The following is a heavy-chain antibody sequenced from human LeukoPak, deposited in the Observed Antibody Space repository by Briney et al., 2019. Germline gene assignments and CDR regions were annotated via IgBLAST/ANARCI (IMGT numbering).Heavy chain of an antibody. CDR2: IYYSGST. CDR3: ARARGGAVAVFY. Sequence: PSETLSLTCTVSGGSISSSSYYWGWIRQPPGKGLEWIGSIYYSGSTYYNPSLKSRVTISVDTSKNQFSLKLSSMTAADTAVYYCARARGGAVAVFYWGQGTLVTVSS. J-gene: IGHJ4*02. D-gene: IGHD6-19*01. CDR1: GGSISSSSYY. V-gene: IGHV4-39*07.